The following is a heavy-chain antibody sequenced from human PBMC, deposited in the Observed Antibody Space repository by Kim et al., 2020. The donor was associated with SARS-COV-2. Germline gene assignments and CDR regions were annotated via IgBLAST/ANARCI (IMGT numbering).Heavy chain of an antibody. J-gene: IGHJ6*03. CDR1: GGSFSGYY. CDR3: ARAHLVARQPGGYYYYMDV. Sequence: SETLSLTCAVYGGSFSGYYWSWIRQPPGKGLEWIGEINHSGSTNYNPSLKSRVTISVDTSKNQFSLKLSSVTAADTAVYYCARAHLVARQPGGYYYYMDVWGKGTTVTVSS. CDR2: INHSGST. V-gene: IGHV4-34*01. D-gene: IGHD2-15*01.